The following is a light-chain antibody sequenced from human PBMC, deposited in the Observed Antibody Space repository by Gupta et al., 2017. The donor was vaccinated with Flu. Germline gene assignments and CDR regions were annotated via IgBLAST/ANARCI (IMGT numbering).Light chain of an antibody. CDR2: AAS. CDR3: QQESSSQYS. CDR1: QSVSSSY. Sequence: EILLTQSPGTLSLSPGERATLSCRASQSVSSSYLAWYQQKPGQAPRLLFYAASTRATGIPDRFSGSGSGTDFTLTISRLEPEDFAVYYCQQESSSQYSFGQGTKMEIK. J-gene: IGKJ2*03. V-gene: IGKV3-20*01.